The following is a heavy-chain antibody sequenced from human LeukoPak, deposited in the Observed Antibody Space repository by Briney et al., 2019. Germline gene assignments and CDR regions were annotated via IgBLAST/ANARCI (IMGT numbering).Heavy chain of an antibody. V-gene: IGHV3-48*03. D-gene: IGHD3-10*01. J-gene: IGHJ4*02. Sequence: GGSLRLSCAASGFTFSSYDMNWVRQAPGKGLEWFSYISSSGTTIYYADSVKGQFTISRDNAKNSLYLQMNSLRAEDTAVYYCAREMWFGALNHFDNWGQGTLVTVSS. CDR2: ISSSGTTI. CDR3: AREMWFGALNHFDN. CDR1: GFTFSSYD.